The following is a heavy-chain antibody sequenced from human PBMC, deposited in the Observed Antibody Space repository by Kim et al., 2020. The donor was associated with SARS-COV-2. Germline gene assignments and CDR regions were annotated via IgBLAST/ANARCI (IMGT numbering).Heavy chain of an antibody. V-gene: IGHV4-31*03. Sequence: SETLSLTCTVSGGSISSGGYYWSWIRQHPGKGLEWIGYIYYSGSTYYNPSLKSRVTISVDTSKNQFSLKLSSVTAADTAVYYCARGQGLITMIVVVVGAFDYWGRDTLLTVSS. J-gene: IGHJ4*02. CDR1: GGSISSGGYY. CDR2: IYYSGST. CDR3: ARGQGLITMIVVVVGAFDY. D-gene: IGHD3-22*01.